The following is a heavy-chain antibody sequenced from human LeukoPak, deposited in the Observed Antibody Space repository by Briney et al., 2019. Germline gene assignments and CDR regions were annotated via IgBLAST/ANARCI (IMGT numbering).Heavy chain of an antibody. CDR3: ARGRLYYDFWSGYGDPFDY. D-gene: IGHD3-3*01. CDR2: IYYSGST. Sequence: PSETLSLTCTVSGGSISSYYWSWIRQPPGKGLEWIGYIYYSGSTNYNPSLKSRVTISVDTSKNQFSLKLSSVTAADTAVYYCARGRLYYDFWSGYGDPFDYWGQGTLVTVSS. CDR1: GGSISSYY. J-gene: IGHJ4*02. V-gene: IGHV4-59*01.